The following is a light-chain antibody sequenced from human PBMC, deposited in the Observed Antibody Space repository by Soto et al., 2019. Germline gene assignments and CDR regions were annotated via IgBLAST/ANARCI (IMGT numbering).Light chain of an antibody. J-gene: IGLJ3*02. CDR1: SSNIGRDT. CDR3: ASWDGSLNGWV. Sequence: QSVLTQPPSASETPGQRVTISCSGSSSNIGRDTVNWYRQLPGTAPKLLIYSNNRRPSGVPDRFSGSKSGTSASLAIDGLQSEDEADYYCASWDGSLNGWVFGGGTKLTVL. V-gene: IGLV1-44*01. CDR2: SNN.